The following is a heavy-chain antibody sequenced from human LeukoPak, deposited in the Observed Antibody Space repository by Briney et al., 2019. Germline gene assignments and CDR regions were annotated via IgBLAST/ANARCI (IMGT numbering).Heavy chain of an antibody. V-gene: IGHV3-13*01. J-gene: IGHJ3*02. CDR1: GFTFSSYD. Sequence: GGSLRLSCAASGFTFSSYDMHWVRQATGKGLEWVSAIGTAGDTYYADSVKGRFTISRDNSKNTLYLQMNSLRAEDTAVYYCAKATIAAAGSDAFDIWGQGTMVTVSS. D-gene: IGHD6-13*01. CDR3: AKATIAAAGSDAFDI. CDR2: IGTAGDT.